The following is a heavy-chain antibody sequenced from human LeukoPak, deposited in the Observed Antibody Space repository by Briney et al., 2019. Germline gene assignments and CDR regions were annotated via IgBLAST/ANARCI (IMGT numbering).Heavy chain of an antibody. CDR2: ISSNNGNT. CDR3: ARGDTLIRGVNYGLDV. Sequence: ASVKVSCKSSLYIFIRYGMSSVRQAPGQGLEWMGWISSNNGNTKYAQKLRGRVTMTTDTSTNTAYMDLRSLTSDDTAVYYCARGDTLIRGVNYGLDVWGQGTTVTVSS. J-gene: IGHJ6*02. D-gene: IGHD3-10*01. CDR1: LYIFIRYG. V-gene: IGHV1-18*01.